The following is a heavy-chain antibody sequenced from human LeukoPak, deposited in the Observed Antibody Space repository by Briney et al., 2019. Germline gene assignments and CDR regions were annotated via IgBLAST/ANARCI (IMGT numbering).Heavy chain of an antibody. CDR2: ISAIDGII. Sequence: GGSLRLSCVASGFTFSDYFMTWIRQPPGKPLECVSYISAIDGIIYYADSVKDRFTISRDNAKSSLFLQMNNLRAEDTAVYYCAKASWGMDVWGQGSSVIVS. V-gene: IGHV3-11*01. CDR3: AKASWGMDV. J-gene: IGHJ6*02. CDR1: GFTFSDYF.